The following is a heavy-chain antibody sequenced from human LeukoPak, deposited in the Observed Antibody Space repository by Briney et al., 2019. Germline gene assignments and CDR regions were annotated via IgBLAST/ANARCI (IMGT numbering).Heavy chain of an antibody. V-gene: IGHV4-34*01. J-gene: IGHJ4*02. Sequence: SETLSLTCAVYGGSFSGYYWSWIRQPPGKGLEWIGEINHSGSTNYNPSLKSRVTISVNTSKNQFSLKLSSVTAADTAVYYCARATFVVVPAAMSWYFDYWGQGTLVTVSS. CDR3: ARATFVVVPAAMSWYFDY. D-gene: IGHD2-2*01. CDR1: GGSFSGYY. CDR2: INHSGST.